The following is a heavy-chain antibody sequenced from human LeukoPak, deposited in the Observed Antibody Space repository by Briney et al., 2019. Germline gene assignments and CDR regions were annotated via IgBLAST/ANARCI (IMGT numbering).Heavy chain of an antibody. V-gene: IGHV4-61*05. Sequence: SETLSLTCTVSGGSISSSSYYWSWIRQPPGKGLEWIAYIYYSGTTNYNPSLKSRVTISVDTSKNQFSLKLSSVTAADTAVYYCARLFCSSTSCRVDYWGQGTLVTVSS. CDR1: GGSISSSSYY. CDR2: IYYSGTT. D-gene: IGHD2-2*01. CDR3: ARLFCSSTSCRVDY. J-gene: IGHJ4*02.